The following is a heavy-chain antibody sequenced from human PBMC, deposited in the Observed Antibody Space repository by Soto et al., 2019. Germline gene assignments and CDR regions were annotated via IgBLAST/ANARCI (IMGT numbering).Heavy chain of an antibody. V-gene: IGHV3-23*01. CDR3: AKDRAYSSGYGLFDY. J-gene: IGHJ4*02. Sequence: EVQLLESGGDLVQPGGSLRLSCAASGFTLTSYAMSWVRQAPGKGLECVSFISGGGDFTYYADSVKGRFTIFRDTSTNTLFLQMNTLGAEDTAVYYCAKDRAYSSGYGLFDYRGPGTLVTVSS. CDR1: GFTLTSYA. CDR2: ISGGGDFT. D-gene: IGHD5-18*01.